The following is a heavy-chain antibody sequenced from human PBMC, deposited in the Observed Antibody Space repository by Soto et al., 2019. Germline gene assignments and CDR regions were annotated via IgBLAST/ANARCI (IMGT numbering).Heavy chain of an antibody. V-gene: IGHV1-8*01. CDR3: ARYIYGQGFKA. CDR1: GDTFTNFD. Sequence: QVQLVQPGAEVRKPGASVKVSCKASGDTFTNFDFNWVRQATGQGLEWIGWMRANSGDTGHAQKFQGRVSMTGDTSMSTAYMELSSLRAEDTAVYYCARYIYGQGFKAWGQGTLVFVSS. J-gene: IGHJ5*02. D-gene: IGHD3-3*02. CDR2: MRANSGDT.